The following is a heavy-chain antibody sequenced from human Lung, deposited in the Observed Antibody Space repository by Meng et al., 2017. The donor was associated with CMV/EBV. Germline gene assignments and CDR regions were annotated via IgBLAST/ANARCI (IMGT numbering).Heavy chain of an antibody. Sequence: SXTXSLXCTVSAASISSHYWSWIRQSPGKGLEWIGYMYYSGISNYNPSLGGRATILLDMSKNQFSLKLTSVTAADTAVYFCARYYCSGSSCYTTNWFYPLGQGXQVTVSS. V-gene: IGHV4-59*11. J-gene: IGHJ5*02. CDR2: MYYSGIS. D-gene: IGHD2-8*02. CDR3: ARYYCSGSSCYTTNWFYP. CDR1: AASISSHY.